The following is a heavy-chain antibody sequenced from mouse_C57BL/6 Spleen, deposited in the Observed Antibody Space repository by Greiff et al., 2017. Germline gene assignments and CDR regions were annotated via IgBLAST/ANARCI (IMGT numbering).Heavy chain of an antibody. CDR2: IDPSDSET. CDR3: ARTLNYYGSRVFDY. J-gene: IGHJ2*01. Sequence: VQLQQPGAELVRPGSSVKLSCKASGYTFTSYWMHWVKQRPIQGLEWIGNIDPSDSETHSNQKFKDKATLTVDKSSSTAYMQLSSLTSEDSAVYYCARTLNYYGSRVFDYWGQGTTLTVSS. CDR1: GYTFTSYW. V-gene: IGHV1-52*01. D-gene: IGHD1-1*01.